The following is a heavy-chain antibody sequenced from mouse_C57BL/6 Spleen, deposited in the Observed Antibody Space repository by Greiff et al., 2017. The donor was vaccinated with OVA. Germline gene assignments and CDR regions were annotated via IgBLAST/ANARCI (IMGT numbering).Heavy chain of an antibody. CDR3: AREGGSSYAMDY. CDR2: INPSNGGT. V-gene: IGHV1-53*01. CDR1: GYTFTSYW. J-gene: IGHJ4*01. D-gene: IGHD1-1*01. Sequence: QVQLQQPGTELVKPGASVKLSCKASGYTFTSYWMHWVKQRPGQGLEWIGNINPSNGGTTYNEKFKSKATLTVDKSSSTAYMQLSSLTSEDSAVYYCAREGGSSYAMDYWGQGTSVTVSS.